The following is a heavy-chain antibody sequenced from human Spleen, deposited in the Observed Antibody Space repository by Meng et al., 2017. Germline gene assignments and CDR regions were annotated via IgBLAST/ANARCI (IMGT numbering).Heavy chain of an antibody. V-gene: IGHV3-21*06. CDR2: ISSSSTYI. CDR1: GFSFSSYT. D-gene: IGHD3-22*01. CDR3: ARSPIDKYDLSALPLDY. Sequence: GESLKISCAASGFSFSSYTIHWVRQAPGKGLEWVASISSSSTYIYYADSVKGRFTVSRDNAKNTVFLQINSLRAEDTAVYYCARSPIDKYDLSALPLDYWGQGTLVTVSS. J-gene: IGHJ4*02.